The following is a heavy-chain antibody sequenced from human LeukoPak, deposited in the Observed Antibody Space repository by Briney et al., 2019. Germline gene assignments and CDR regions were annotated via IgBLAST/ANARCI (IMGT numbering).Heavy chain of an antibody. Sequence: GASVRVSCKASGGTFSSYAIGWVRQAPGQGLEWMGGIIPIFGTANYAQKLQGRVTMTTDTSTSTAYMELRSLRSDDTAVYYCARDRSLLLWFGELSRAAFDIWGQGTMVTVSS. CDR2: IIPIFGTA. D-gene: IGHD3-10*01. V-gene: IGHV1-69*05. CDR1: GGTFSSYA. J-gene: IGHJ3*02. CDR3: ARDRSLLLWFGELSRAAFDI.